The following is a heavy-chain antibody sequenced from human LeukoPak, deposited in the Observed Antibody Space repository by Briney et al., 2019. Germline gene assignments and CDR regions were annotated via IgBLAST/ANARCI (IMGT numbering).Heavy chain of an antibody. J-gene: IGHJ3*02. CDR3: ARLYCSSTSCLKDAFDI. V-gene: IGHV1-18*01. CDR2: ISAYNGNT. Sequence: GASVKVSCKASGGTFSSYAISWVRQAPGQGLEWMGWISAYNGNTNYAQKLQGRVTMTTDTSTSTAYMELRSLRSDDTAVYYCARLYCSSTSCLKDAFDIWGQGTMVTVSS. CDR1: GGTFSSYA. D-gene: IGHD2-2*01.